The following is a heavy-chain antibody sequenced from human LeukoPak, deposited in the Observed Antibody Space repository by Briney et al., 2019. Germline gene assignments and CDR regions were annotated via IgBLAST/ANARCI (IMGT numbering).Heavy chain of an antibody. CDR2: MYTSGST. V-gene: IGHV4-4*07. D-gene: IGHD4-17*01. CDR3: AREGRTTVTTFVDC. Sequence: SETLSLTCTVSGGSISDYYWSWIRQPAGKGLEWIGHMYTSGSTNYNPSLKSRVSMSVDTSKKQFSLKLSSVTAADTAVYYCAREGRTTVTTFVDCWGQGTLSPSPQ. CDR1: GGSISDYY. J-gene: IGHJ4*02.